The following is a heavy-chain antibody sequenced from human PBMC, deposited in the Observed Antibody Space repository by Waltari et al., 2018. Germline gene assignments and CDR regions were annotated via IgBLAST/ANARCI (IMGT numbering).Heavy chain of an antibody. V-gene: IGHV4-34*01. CDR2: INHSGST. CDR1: GGSFRVYS. Sequence: QVQLQQWGAGLLKPSETLSLTCAVYGGSFRVYSWSWIRQPPGKGLEWIGEINHSGSTNYNPSLKSRVTISVDTSKNQFSLKLSSVTAADTAVYYCARGHISAFDIWGQGTMVTVSS. D-gene: IGHD2-21*01. CDR3: ARGHISAFDI. J-gene: IGHJ3*02.